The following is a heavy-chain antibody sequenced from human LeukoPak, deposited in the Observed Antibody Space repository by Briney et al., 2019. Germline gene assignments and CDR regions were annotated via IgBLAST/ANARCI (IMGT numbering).Heavy chain of an antibody. CDR1: GYTFTSYG. CDR3: ARVPLHDDSGHYYPH. D-gene: IGHD3-22*01. J-gene: IGHJ1*01. Sequence: ASVKVSCKTSGYTFTSYGMHWVRQAPGQSLEWMGWINGGNGNTKYSEKFQGRVTIIRDTSASTAYMELSSLRSEDTAVYYCARVPLHDDSGHYYPHWGQGTLVTVSS. V-gene: IGHV1-3*01. CDR2: INGGNGNT.